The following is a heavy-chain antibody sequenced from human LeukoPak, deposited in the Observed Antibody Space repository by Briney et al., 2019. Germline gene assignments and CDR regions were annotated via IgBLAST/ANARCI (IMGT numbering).Heavy chain of an antibody. CDR2: ISGSGGST. Sequence: PGGSLRLSCAASGFTFSSYAMSWVRQAPGKGLEWVSAISGSGGSTYYADSVKGRFTISRDNSKNTLYLQMNSLRAEDTAVYYCAKDIGSSWFYGMDVWGQGTTVTVSS. V-gene: IGHV3-23*01. CDR1: GFTFSSYA. D-gene: IGHD6-13*01. J-gene: IGHJ6*02. CDR3: AKDIGSSWFYGMDV.